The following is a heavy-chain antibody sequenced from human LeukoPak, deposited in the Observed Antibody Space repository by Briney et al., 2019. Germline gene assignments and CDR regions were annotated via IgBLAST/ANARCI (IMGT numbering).Heavy chain of an antibody. CDR1: GGSISSNS. Sequence: SETLSLTCTVSGGSISSNSWSWIRQPPGRGLEWIGYIYNSGSTNYNPSLKSRVTISVDTSKNHFSLRVTSVTAADTAVYYCARGGSGWSYYYYYMDVWGKGTTVTVSS. CDR3: ARGGSGWSYYYYYMDV. CDR2: IYNSGST. V-gene: IGHV4-59*01. J-gene: IGHJ6*03. D-gene: IGHD6-19*01.